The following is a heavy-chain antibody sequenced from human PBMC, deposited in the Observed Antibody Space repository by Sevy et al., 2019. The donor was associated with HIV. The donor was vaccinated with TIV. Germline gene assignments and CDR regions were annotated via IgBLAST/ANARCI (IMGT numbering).Heavy chain of an antibody. Sequence: GGSLRLSCAASGFTFSSYAMSWVRQAPGKGLEWVSAISGSGGSTYYADSVKGRFTISRDNSKNTLYLQMNSLRAEDTAVYYCANHYGDYEGPDYSGQGTLVTVSS. CDR2: ISGSGGST. CDR3: ANHYGDYEGPDY. V-gene: IGHV3-23*01. CDR1: GFTFSSYA. J-gene: IGHJ4*02. D-gene: IGHD4-17*01.